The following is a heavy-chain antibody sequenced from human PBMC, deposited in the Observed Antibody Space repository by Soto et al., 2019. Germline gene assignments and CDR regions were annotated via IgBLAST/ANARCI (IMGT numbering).Heavy chain of an antibody. CDR1: GGTFSRHA. D-gene: IGHD3-22*01. V-gene: IGHV1-69*01. J-gene: IGHJ4*02. CDR3: ARGWGYDSNDYYYAY. Sequence: QVQLVQSGAEVRKPGSSVKVSCKASGGTFSRHAIGWVRQAPGQGLEWMGGIIPIFGTANHAQKFQGRVTIIADESTSTVYMELSSLRSADTAMYYCARGWGYDSNDYYYAYWGQGTLVIVSS. CDR2: IIPIFGTA.